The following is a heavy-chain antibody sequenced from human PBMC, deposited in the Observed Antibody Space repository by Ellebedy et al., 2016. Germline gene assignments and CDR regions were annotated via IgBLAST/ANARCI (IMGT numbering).Heavy chain of an antibody. J-gene: IGHJ4*02. CDR2: IYSGGST. Sequence: GGSLRLSCAASGFTVSSNYMSRVRQAPGKGLEWVSVIYSGGSTYYADSVKGRFTISRDNSKNTLYLQMNSLRAEDTAVYYCARTSYSYGLDYWGQGTLVTVSS. CDR1: GFTVSSNY. V-gene: IGHV3-53*01. D-gene: IGHD5-18*01. CDR3: ARTSYSYGLDY.